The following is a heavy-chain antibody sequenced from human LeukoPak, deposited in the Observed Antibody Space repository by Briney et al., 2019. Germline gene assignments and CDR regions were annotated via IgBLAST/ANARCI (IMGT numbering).Heavy chain of an antibody. D-gene: IGHD2-2*01. CDR2: IYTSGST. CDR3: ATRWLHPAENWFDP. J-gene: IGHJ5*02. V-gene: IGHV4-4*07. Sequence: SETLSLTCTVSGGSISSYYWSWIRQPAGKGLEWIGRIYTSGSTNYNPSLKSRVTMSVDTSKNQFSLKLSSVPAADTAVYSCATRWLHPAENWFDPWGQGTLVTVSS. CDR1: GGSISSYY.